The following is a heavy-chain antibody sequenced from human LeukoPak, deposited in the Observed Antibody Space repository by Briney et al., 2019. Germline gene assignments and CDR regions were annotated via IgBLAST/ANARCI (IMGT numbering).Heavy chain of an antibody. CDR2: INYGGST. V-gene: IGHV4-39*01. J-gene: IGHJ4*02. CDR3: ARLYGSGTYSYYFDY. Sequence: SETLSLTCTVSGASISIGSDYWGWVRQSPGKGLEWIGTINYGGSTDYNPPLQSRVTISINTSKNQFSLKLSSVTAADTAVYYCARLYGSGTYSYYFDYWSQGTVVTVSS. D-gene: IGHD3-10*01. CDR1: GASISIGSDY.